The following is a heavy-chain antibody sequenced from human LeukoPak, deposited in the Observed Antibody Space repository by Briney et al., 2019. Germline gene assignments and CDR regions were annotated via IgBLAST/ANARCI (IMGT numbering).Heavy chain of an antibody. CDR2: IYYSGST. J-gene: IGHJ5*02. D-gene: IGHD3-22*01. CDR3: ATQALYYYDSSGYFFDP. CDR1: GGSISSGGYY. V-gene: IGHV4-31*03. Sequence: SETLSLTCTVSGGSISSGGYYWSWIRQHPGTGLEWIGYIYYSGSTYYNPSLKSRVTISVDTSKNQFSLKLSSVTAADTAVCYCATQALYYYDSSGYFFDPWGQGSLV.